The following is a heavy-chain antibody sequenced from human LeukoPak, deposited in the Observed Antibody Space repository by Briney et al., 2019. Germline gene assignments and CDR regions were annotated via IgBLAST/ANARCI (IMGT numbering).Heavy chain of an antibody. J-gene: IGHJ4*02. CDR1: GFTFSSYG. V-gene: IGHV3-30*18. D-gene: IGHD3-10*01. CDR3: AKGGQPDY. CDR2: ISYDGSNK. Sequence: GGSLRLSCAASGFTFSSYGMHWVRQAPGKGLEWVAVISYDGSNKYYADSVKGRFTISRDNSKSTLYLQMNSLRAEDTAVYYCAKGGQPDYWGQGTLVTVSS.